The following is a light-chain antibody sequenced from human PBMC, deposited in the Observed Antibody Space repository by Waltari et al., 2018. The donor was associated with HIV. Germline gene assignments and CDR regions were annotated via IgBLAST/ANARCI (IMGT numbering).Light chain of an antibody. V-gene: IGLV1-44*01. CDR1: NSNIGTRP. CDR2: RSD. CDR3: ASWDDSLNGVI. J-gene: IGLJ2*01. Sequence: QSVLTQPPSESGTPGQRVTISCSGSNSNIGTRPVNWYQQSAGSAPKLLIYRSDRRPAGVPDRFSCSKSATSASLAISGLQSEDEATYYCASWDDSLNGVIFGGGTELTVL.